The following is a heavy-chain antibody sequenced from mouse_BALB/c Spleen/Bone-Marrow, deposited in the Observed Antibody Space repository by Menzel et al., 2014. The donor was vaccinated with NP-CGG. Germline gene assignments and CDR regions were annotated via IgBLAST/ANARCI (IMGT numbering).Heavy chain of an antibody. CDR2: INPDSSTI. D-gene: IGHD1-1*01. CDR3: ARLSYYGRFAY. J-gene: IGHJ3*01. CDR1: GFDFSSYW. Sequence: DVKLQESGGGLVQPGGPLKLSRAASGFDFSSYWMSWVRQAPGKGLEWIGEINPDSSTINYTPSLKDKFIISRDNAKNTLYLQMSKVRSEDTALYYCARLSYYGRFAYWGQGTLVTVSA. V-gene: IGHV4-1*02.